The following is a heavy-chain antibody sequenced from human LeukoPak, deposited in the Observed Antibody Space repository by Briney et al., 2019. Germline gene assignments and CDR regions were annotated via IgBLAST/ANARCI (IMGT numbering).Heavy chain of an antibody. Sequence: ASVKVSCKASGYTSTSYYMHWGRRAPGQGLEWMGIINPSGGSTSYAQKFQGRVTMTRDTYTITVYMELSSLRSEDTAVYYCARDPGGNYGSAFDYWGQGPLVTVSS. CDR2: INPSGGST. V-gene: IGHV1-46*01. CDR3: ARDPGGNYGSAFDY. J-gene: IGHJ4*02. D-gene: IGHD4-11*01. CDR1: GYTSTSYY.